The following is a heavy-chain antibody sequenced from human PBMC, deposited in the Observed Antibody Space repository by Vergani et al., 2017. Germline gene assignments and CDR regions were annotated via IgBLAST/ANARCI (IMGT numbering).Heavy chain of an antibody. D-gene: IGHD4-23*01. CDR1: GFTFSSYG. CDR2: IRYDGSNK. Sequence: QVQLVESGGGVVQPGGSLRLSCAASGFTFSSYGMHWVRQAPGKGLEWVAFIRYDGSNKYYADSVKGRFTISRDNSKNTLYLQMNSLRAEDTAVYYCAKIVVTATDAFDIWHQGTMVTVSS. J-gene: IGHJ3*02. CDR3: AKIVVTATDAFDI. V-gene: IGHV3-30*02.